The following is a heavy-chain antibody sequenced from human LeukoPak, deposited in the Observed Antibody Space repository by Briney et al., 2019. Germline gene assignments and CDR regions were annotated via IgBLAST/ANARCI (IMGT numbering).Heavy chain of an antibody. V-gene: IGHV3-30*02. J-gene: IGHJ4*02. CDR2: IRYDGSNK. CDR3: AKDVTRFDPEGGELQY. D-gene: IGHD3-16*01. Sequence: GGSLRLSCAASGFTFTSYGMHWVRQAPGKGLEWVAFIRYDGSNKYYADSVKGRFTISRDNSKNTLYLQMNSLRAEDTAVYYCAKDVTRFDPEGGELQYWGQGTLVTVSS. CDR1: GFTFTSYG.